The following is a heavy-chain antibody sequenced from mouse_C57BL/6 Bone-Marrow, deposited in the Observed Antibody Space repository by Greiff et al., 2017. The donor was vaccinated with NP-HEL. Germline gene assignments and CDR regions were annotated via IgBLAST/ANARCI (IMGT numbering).Heavy chain of an antibody. Sequence: VQLQQSGAELVKPGASVKISCKASGYAFSSYWMNWVKQRPGKGLEWIGQIYHGDGDTNYNGKFKDKASLTADIPSSPAYMQLSSLTSEDSAVYFCARGAYWGQGTLVTVSA. CDR2: IYHGDGDT. J-gene: IGHJ3*01. V-gene: IGHV1-80*01. CDR3: ARGAY. CDR1: GYAFSSYW.